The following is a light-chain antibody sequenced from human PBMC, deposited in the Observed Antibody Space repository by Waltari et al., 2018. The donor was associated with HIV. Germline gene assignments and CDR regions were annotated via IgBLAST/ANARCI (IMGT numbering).Light chain of an antibody. Sequence: HSVLTQAPSASGTLGQRVTISCSGSISHIGTNSVSWFQQLPGMSPRLLIFSDSQRPSGVPDRFSASKSGTSASLAIDGLESGDEADYYCAARDDILSGSWVFGGGT. J-gene: IGLJ3*02. CDR2: SDS. V-gene: IGLV1-44*01. CDR3: AARDDILSGSWV. CDR1: ISHIGTNS.